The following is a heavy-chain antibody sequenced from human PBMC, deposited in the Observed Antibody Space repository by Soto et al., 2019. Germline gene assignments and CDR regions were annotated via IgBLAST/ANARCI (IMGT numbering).Heavy chain of an antibody. CDR3: TSDSSRDSSARGWFDP. J-gene: IGHJ5*02. CDR2: ISSNSAYI. D-gene: IGHD6-13*01. V-gene: IGHV3-21*01. CDR1: GVTFRSFT. Sequence: GGSLRLSCAASGVTFRSFTMNWVRQAPGKGLEWVSTISSNSAYIYYPEAPRGRFTTSRDNAKNLLHLQMNSMRAEDTAVYYCTSDSSRDSSARGWFDPWGPGTMVTVSS.